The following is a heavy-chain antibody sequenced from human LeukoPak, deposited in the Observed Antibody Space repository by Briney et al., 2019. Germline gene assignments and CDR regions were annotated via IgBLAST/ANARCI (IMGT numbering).Heavy chain of an antibody. Sequence: GGSLRLSCAASGFSFTTHNMNWVRQAPGKGLEWVAFIRYDGSNKYYADSVKGRFSISRDNSKNTLYLEMNSLRAEDTAVYYCAKTEYSSSWYLDYWGQGTLVTVSS. J-gene: IGHJ4*02. CDR1: GFSFTTHN. CDR2: IRYDGSNK. CDR3: AKTEYSSSWYLDY. D-gene: IGHD6-13*01. V-gene: IGHV3-30*02.